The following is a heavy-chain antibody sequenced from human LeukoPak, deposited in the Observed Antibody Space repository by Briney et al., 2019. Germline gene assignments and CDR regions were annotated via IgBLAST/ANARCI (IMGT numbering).Heavy chain of an antibody. V-gene: IGHV4-59*01. D-gene: IGHD6-19*01. CDR2: IYYSGST. Sequence: SETLSLTCTVSGGSISTYYWNWIRQPPGKGLECLGYIYYSGSTDYNPSLKSRVTISVDTSKNQFSLKLSSVTAADTAVYYCARGGTVAGTRRWFDPWGQGTLATVSS. J-gene: IGHJ5*02. CDR1: GGSISTYY. CDR3: ARGGTVAGTRRWFDP.